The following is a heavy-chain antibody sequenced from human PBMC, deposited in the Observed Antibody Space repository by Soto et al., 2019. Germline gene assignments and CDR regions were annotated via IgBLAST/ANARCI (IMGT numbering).Heavy chain of an antibody. D-gene: IGHD5-18*01. J-gene: IGHJ4*02. CDR2: ISGSGGST. CDR1: GFTFSSYA. CDR3: AKDQGWIQLWFDY. Sequence: EVQLLESGGGLVQPGGSLRLSCAASGFTFSSYAMSWVRQAPGKGLEWVSAISGSGGSTYYADSVKGRFTISRDNSKNTLYLQVSSLRAEDTAVYYCAKDQGWIQLWFDYWGQGTLVTVSS. V-gene: IGHV3-23*01.